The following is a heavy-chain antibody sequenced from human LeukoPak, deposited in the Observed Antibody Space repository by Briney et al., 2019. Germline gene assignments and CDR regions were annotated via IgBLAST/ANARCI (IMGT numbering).Heavy chain of an antibody. CDR3: AGSPKYSSSWYEYFQH. Sequence: EGSLRLSCAASGFTFSSYAMHWVRQAPGKGLEWVAAISHDGSNKYHADTVKGRFTISRDNSKNTVYLQMNSLRAEDTAVYFCAGSPKYSSSWYEYFQHWGQGTLVTVSS. J-gene: IGHJ1*01. D-gene: IGHD6-13*01. CDR2: ISHDGSNK. V-gene: IGHV3-30*07. CDR1: GFTFSSYA.